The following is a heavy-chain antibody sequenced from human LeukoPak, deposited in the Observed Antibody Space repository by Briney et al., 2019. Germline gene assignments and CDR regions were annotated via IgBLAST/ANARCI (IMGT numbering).Heavy chain of an antibody. CDR1: GYSISTNYY. CDR2: VYHNGET. Sequence: SETLSLTCTVSGYSISTNYYWAWIRQSPGTGLEWIGSVYHNGETYYNPSLKSRVIISVDTSKNEFSLRLTSVTAADTAVYYCVTPRSWVLSDMAVWGKGTTVIVSS. V-gene: IGHV4-38-2*02. J-gene: IGHJ6*03. D-gene: IGHD1-26*01. CDR3: VTPRSWVLSDMAV.